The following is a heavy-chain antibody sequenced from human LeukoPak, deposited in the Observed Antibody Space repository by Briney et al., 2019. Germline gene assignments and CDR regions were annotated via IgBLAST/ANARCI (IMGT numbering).Heavy chain of an antibody. CDR3: ARAYKDRSLAGKKEFFQH. CDR2: ISAYNGNT. CDR1: GYTFTSYG. D-gene: IGHD6-19*01. J-gene: IGHJ1*01. Sequence: ASVKVSCKASGYTFTSYGISWVRQAPGQGLEWMGWISAYNGNTNYAQKLQGRVTMTTDTSTSTAYMELRSLRAEDTALYYCARAYKDRSLAGKKEFFQHWGQGTLVTVSS. V-gene: IGHV1-18*01.